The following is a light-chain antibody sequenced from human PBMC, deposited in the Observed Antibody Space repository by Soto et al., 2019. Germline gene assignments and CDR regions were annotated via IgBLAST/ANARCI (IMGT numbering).Light chain of an antibody. V-gene: IGKV1-5*03. CDR2: KAS. CDR1: QSISNS. Sequence: DIQMTQSPSTLSASVGDRVTITCRASQSISNSLAWYQQKPGKAPKLLIYKASSLESGVPSRFSGSGSGTEFTLTISSLQPDDFATYYCQQHDSDSPRTFGQGTKVEIK. J-gene: IGKJ1*01. CDR3: QQHDSDSPRT.